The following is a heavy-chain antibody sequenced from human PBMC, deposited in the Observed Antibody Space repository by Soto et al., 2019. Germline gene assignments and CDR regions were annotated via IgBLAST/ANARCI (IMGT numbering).Heavy chain of an antibody. Sequence: GGSLRLSCAASGFTFSSYAMSWVRQAPGKGLEWVSAISGSGGSTYYADSVKGRFTISRDNSKNTLYLQMNSLRAEDTAVYYCAKDWINFSGGSCYFYYYGMDVWGQGTTVTVSS. CDR3: AKDWINFSGGSCYFYYYGMDV. V-gene: IGHV3-23*01. CDR2: ISGSGGST. CDR1: GFTFSSYA. D-gene: IGHD2-15*01. J-gene: IGHJ6*02.